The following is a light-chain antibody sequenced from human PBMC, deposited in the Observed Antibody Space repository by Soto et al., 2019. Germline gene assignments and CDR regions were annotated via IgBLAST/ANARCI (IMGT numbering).Light chain of an antibody. J-gene: IGKJ5*01. Sequence: EIVLTQSPGTLSLSPGERATLSCRASQNVGNYLAWYQQKPGQAPRLLIYGASLRDAGIPDMFSGSGSGAEFTLTISRLEPEDFAVYYCQQYDNSPITFGQGTRLEIK. CDR1: QNVGNY. CDR3: QQYDNSPIT. V-gene: IGKV3-20*01. CDR2: GAS.